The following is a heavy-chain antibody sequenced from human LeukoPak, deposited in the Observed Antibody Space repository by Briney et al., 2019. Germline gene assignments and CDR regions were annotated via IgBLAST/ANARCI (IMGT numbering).Heavy chain of an antibody. CDR3: AREVVGATEYYFDY. V-gene: IGHV3-21*01. Sequence: GSLRLSCAASGFNVSSNYMNWVRQAPGKGLEWVSSISSSSSYIYYADSVKGRFTISRDNAKNSLYLQMNSLRAEDTAVYYCAREVVGATEYYFDYWGQGTLVTVSS. CDR2: ISSSSSYI. CDR1: GFNVSSNY. D-gene: IGHD1-26*01. J-gene: IGHJ4*02.